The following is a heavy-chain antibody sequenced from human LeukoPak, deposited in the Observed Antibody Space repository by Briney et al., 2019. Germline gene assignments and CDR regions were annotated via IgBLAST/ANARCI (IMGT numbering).Heavy chain of an antibody. J-gene: IGHJ4*02. CDR1: GFTFSSYS. CDR3: ASLTAMGDFDY. D-gene: IGHD5-18*01. V-gene: IGHV3-21*01. Sequence: KTGGSLRLSCAASGFTFSSYSMNWVRQAPGKGLEWVSCISSSSSYIYYADSVKGRFTISRDNAKNSLYLQMNSLRAEDTAVYYCASLTAMGDFDYWGQGTLVTVSS. CDR2: ISSSSSYI.